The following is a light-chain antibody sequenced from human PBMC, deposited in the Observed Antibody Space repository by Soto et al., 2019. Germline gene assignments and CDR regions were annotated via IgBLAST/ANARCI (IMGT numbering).Light chain of an antibody. J-gene: IGKJ1*01. CDR3: QQYNSYSLT. CDR2: QAS. Sequence: DIQMTQSPSALSASVGDRVTITCRASQTISSWLAWYQQKPGEAPGLLIYQASSLETEVPSRFSGSGSGTEFTLTISSLQPGDFATYYCQQYNSYSLTFGQGTKV. CDR1: QTISSW. V-gene: IGKV1-5*03.